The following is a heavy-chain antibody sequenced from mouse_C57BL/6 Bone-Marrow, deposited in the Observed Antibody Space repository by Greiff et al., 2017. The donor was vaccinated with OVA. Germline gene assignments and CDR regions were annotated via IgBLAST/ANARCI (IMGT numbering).Heavy chain of an antibody. D-gene: IGHD2-1*01. V-gene: IGHV1-64*01. CDR3: ANIYYGNSYAMDY. Sequence: VQLQQPGAELVKPGASVKLSCKASGYTFTSYWMHWVKQRPGQGLEWIGMIHPNSGSTNYNEKFKSKATLTVDKSSSTAYMQLSSLTSEDSAVYYCANIYYGNSYAMDYWGQGTSVTVSS. J-gene: IGHJ4*01. CDR2: IHPNSGST. CDR1: GYTFTSYW.